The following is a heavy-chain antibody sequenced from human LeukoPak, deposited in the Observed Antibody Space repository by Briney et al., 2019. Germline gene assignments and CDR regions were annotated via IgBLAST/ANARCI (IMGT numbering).Heavy chain of an antibody. CDR3: AGRAQTTGWSFDY. J-gene: IGHJ4*02. D-gene: IGHD6-19*01. Sequence: SGTLSLTCIVSGGSITSYFWSWIRQPAGKGLEWIGQIHTSESTNYNPSLKSRAAMSVDTSKSQFSLELSSVTAADTAVYYCAGRAQTTGWSFDYWGQGALVTVSS. V-gene: IGHV4-4*07. CDR1: GGSITSYF. CDR2: IHTSEST.